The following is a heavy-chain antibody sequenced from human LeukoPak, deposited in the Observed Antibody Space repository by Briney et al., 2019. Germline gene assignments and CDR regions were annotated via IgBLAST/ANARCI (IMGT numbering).Heavy chain of an antibody. CDR3: AKVLTGSQDY. CDR1: GFTFNSYA. D-gene: IGHD1-14*01. J-gene: IGHJ4*02. Sequence: GGSLRLSCAASGFTFNSYALSWVRQAPGKGQEWVSTIGGGGENTYYADSVKGRFTISRDSSKNTVYLHMKSLRAEDTAVYFCAKVLTGSQDYWGQGTLVTVTS. V-gene: IGHV3-23*01. CDR2: IGGGGENT.